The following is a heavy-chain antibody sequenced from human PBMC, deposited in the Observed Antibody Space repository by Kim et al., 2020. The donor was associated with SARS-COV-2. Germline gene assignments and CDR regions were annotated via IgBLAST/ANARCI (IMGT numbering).Heavy chain of an antibody. CDR1: GYTFTSYY. CDR2: INPSGGST. D-gene: IGHD3-22*01. Sequence: ASVKVSCKASGYTFTSYYMHWVRQAPGQGLEWMGIINPSGGSTSYAQKFQGRVTMTRDTSTSTVYMELSSLRSEDTAVYYCARDRGARGGYYDSSGYFDYWGQGTLVTVSS. V-gene: IGHV1-46*01. CDR3: ARDRGARGGYYDSSGYFDY. J-gene: IGHJ4*02.